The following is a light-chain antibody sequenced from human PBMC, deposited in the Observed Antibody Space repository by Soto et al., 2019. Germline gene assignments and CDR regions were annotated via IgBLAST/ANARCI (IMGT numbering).Light chain of an antibody. CDR1: SSNIGAGYV. Sequence: QSVLTQPPSVSGAPGQRVTISCTGSSSNIGAGYVVHWYQQLPGTAPKLLIYGNNNRPSGVPDRFSGSKSGTSASLAITGVQAEDEDDYYCQSYASSLSASVVFGGGTKLTVL. V-gene: IGLV1-40*01. J-gene: IGLJ2*01. CDR2: GNN. CDR3: QSYASSLSASVV.